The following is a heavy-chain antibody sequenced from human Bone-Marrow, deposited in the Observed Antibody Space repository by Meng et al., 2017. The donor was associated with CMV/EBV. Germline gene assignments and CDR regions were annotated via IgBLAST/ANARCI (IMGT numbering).Heavy chain of an antibody. D-gene: IGHD2-2*01. CDR1: GGSFSGYY. CDR3: ARAGVPAANPFYGMDV. J-gene: IGHJ6*02. CDR2: INHSGST. V-gene: IGHV4-34*01. Sequence: SETLSLTCAVYGGSFSGYYWSWIRQPPGKGLEWIGEINHSGSTYYNPSLKSRVIVSVDTSKNQFSLKLSSVTAADTAVYYCARAGVPAANPFYGMDVWGQGTTVTVSS.